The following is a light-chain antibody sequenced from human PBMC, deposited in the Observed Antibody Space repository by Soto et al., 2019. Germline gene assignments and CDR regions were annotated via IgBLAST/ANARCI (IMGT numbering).Light chain of an antibody. J-gene: IGLJ1*01. CDR2: EVS. CDR1: SSDVGGYNY. CDR3: NSYTSKSTGV. V-gene: IGLV2-14*01. Sequence: QSALTQAASVSGSPGQSITISCTGTSSDVGGYNYVSWYQQHPGKAPKLIIYEVSNRPSGVSNLFSGSKSGNTASLTISGLQAEDEADYYCNSYTSKSTGVFGTGTKVTVL.